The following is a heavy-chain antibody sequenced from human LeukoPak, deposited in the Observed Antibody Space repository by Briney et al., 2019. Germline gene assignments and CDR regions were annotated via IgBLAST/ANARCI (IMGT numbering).Heavy chain of an antibody. CDR1: GGSISSSNW. CDR2: IYHSGST. V-gene: IGHV4-4*02. J-gene: IGHJ5*02. D-gene: IGHD6-19*01. CDR3: ARAGFVAGWQNPNKETNWFDP. Sequence: SETLSLTCAVSGGSISSSNWWSWVRQPPGKGLEWIGEIYHSGSTNYNPSLKSRVTISVDKSKNQFSLKLSSVTAADTAVYYCARAGFVAGWQNPNKETNWFDPWGQGTLVTVSS.